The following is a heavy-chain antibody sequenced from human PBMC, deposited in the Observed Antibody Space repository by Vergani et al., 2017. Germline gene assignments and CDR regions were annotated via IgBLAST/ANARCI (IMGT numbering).Heavy chain of an antibody. J-gene: IGHJ4*02. V-gene: IGHV1-58*01. Sequence: QMQLVQSGPEVKKPGTSVKVSCKASGFTFTSSAVQWVRQARGQRLEWIGWIVVGSGNTNYAQKFQERVTITRDMSTSTAYMELSSLRSEDTAVYYCATTRVYCSSTSCLFWGQGTLVTVSS. CDR2: IVVGSGNT. D-gene: IGHD2-2*01. CDR1: GFTFTSSA. CDR3: ATTRVYCSSTSCLF.